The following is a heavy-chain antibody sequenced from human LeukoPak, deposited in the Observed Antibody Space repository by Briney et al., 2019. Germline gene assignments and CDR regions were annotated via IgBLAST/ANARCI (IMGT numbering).Heavy chain of an antibody. CDR1: GYTFTGYF. J-gene: IGHJ4*02. Sequence: ASVRVSCKASGYTFTGYFIHWVRQAPGQGLEWMGWINPNSGGTNYAQKFQGRVTMTRDTSINTAYMELSRPRSDDTAVYYCAVLYYYDSSGYYPDDYWGQGTLVTVSS. CDR3: AVLYYYDSSGYYPDDY. V-gene: IGHV1-2*02. D-gene: IGHD3-22*01. CDR2: INPNSGGT.